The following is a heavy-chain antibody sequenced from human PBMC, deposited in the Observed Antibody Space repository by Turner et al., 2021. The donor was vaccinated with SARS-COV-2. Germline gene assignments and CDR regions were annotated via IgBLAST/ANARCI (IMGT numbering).Heavy chain of an antibody. V-gene: IGHV3-33*01. J-gene: IGHJ4*02. D-gene: IGHD2-21*01. Sequence: VHLVESGGGVVQPGGSLRLSSAPSRFTFSSYGMHWVRQAPGKGREGVAIIWYDGSNKYYADSVKGRFTSSRDNSKNTLYLQMNSLRAEDTAVYYCARNRVDCGGDCYSFDYWGQGTLVTVSS. CDR3: ARNRVDCGGDCYSFDY. CDR1: RFTFSSYG. CDR2: IWYDGSNK.